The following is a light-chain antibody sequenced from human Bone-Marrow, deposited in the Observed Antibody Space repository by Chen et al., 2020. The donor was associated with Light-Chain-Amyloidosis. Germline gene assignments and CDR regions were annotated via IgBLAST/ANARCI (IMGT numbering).Light chain of an antibody. Sequence: QSVLTQPPSASGTPGHGVTISCSGSSSNVGSNTVNWYQQLPGTAPKVLIESNNQRPSRVPDRFSGSRSGTSASLAISGLQSEDEADYYCAAWDDNLSGWVFGGGTKLTVL. J-gene: IGLJ3*02. CDR2: SNN. CDR1: SSNVGSNT. V-gene: IGLV1-44*01. CDR3: AAWDDNLSGWV.